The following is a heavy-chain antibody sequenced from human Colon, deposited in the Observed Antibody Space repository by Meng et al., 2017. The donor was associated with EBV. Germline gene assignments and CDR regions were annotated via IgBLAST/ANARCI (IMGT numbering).Heavy chain of an antibody. CDR1: GYTFASYG. D-gene: IGHD3-10*01. Sequence: QVHLWQLGAGVKKPGAPVRVSCEASGYTFASYGISWLRQAPGQGLEWMGWFVNNVDTYSAQKFQGRVTMTTDTHTSTAFMELRSLRSDDTAVYYCARGTPGRSYSDYWGQGTLVTVSS. J-gene: IGHJ4*02. V-gene: IGHV1-18*01. CDR2: FVNNVDT. CDR3: ARGTPGRSYSDY.